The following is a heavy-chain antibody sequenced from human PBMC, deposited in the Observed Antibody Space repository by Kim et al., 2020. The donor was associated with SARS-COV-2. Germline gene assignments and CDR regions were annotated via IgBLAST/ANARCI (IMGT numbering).Heavy chain of an antibody. CDR2: IIPIFGTA. D-gene: IGHD3-9*01. V-gene: IGHV1-69*13. J-gene: IGHJ6*02. CDR1: GGTFSSYA. CDR3: AIWEYYDILTGHQYYGMDV. Sequence: SVKVSCKASGGTFSSYAITWVRQAPGQGLEWMGGIIPIFGTANYAQKFQGRVTITADESTSTAYMELSSLRSEDTAVYYCAIWEYYDILTGHQYYGMDVWGQGTTVTVS.